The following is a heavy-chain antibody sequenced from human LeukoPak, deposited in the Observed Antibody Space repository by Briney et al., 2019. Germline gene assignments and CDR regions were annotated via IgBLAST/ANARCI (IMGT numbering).Heavy chain of an antibody. CDR1: GYSFTNYW. V-gene: IGHV5-10-1*01. CDR3: ARQGYTRSSYDF. CDR2: IDPGDSYT. Sequence: KNGESLKISCKGSGYSFTNYWINWVRQMPGKGLEWMGMIDPGDSYTSYSPSFQGHVTISADKSITTAYLQWSSLKASDTALYYCARQGYTRSSYDFWGQGTLVTVSS. D-gene: IGHD6-6*01. J-gene: IGHJ4*02.